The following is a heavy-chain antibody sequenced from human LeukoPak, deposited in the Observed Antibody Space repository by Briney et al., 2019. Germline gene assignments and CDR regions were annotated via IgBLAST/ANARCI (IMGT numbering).Heavy chain of an antibody. D-gene: IGHD2-2*01. CDR2: INPNSGGT. CDR1: GYTFTVYY. Sequence: ASVKVSCKSSGYTFTVYYMHWGRQAPGQGLEWMGWINPNSGGTNYAQKFQGKVTMTRDTSISTAYMELSRLRSDDTAVYYCARESGKYQLLRSKATPSDAFDIWGQGTMVTVSS. CDR3: ARESGKYQLLRSKATPSDAFDI. J-gene: IGHJ3*02. V-gene: IGHV1-2*02.